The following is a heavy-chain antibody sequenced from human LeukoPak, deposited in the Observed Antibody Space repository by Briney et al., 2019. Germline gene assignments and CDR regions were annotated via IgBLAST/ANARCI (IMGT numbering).Heavy chain of an antibody. Sequence: SETLSLTCTVSDDSISDYYRGWIRRPPGKGLEWIGYFHNSGTSTYNPSLKSRVTISADTSKNQFSLKLNSLTTADTAVYYCTRGAGWLIDYWGQGILVTVSS. CDR3: TRGAGWLIDY. D-gene: IGHD3-16*01. V-gene: IGHV4-59*01. CDR1: DDSISDYY. J-gene: IGHJ4*02. CDR2: FHNSGTS.